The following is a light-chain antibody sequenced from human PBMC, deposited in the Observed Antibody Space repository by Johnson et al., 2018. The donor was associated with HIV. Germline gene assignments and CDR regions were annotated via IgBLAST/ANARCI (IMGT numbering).Light chain of an antibody. CDR2: ENN. Sequence: QSVLTQTPSVSAAPGQKVTISCSGSSSNIGNNYVSWYQQLPGTAPKLLIYENNKRPSGIPDRFSGSKSGTSATLGITGLPTGDEADYYCGTWDSSLSAGYVFGTATKVSVL. CDR1: SSNIGNNY. J-gene: IGLJ1*01. V-gene: IGLV1-51*02. CDR3: GTWDSSLSAGYV.